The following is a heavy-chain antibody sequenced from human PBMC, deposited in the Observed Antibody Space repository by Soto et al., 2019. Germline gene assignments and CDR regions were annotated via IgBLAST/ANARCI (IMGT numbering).Heavy chain of an antibody. CDR1: GFTVSSNY. CDR2: IYSGGST. D-gene: IGHD5-12*01. V-gene: IGHV3-66*01. J-gene: IGHJ4*02. CDR3: SRDRLGTIGWY. Sequence: EVQLVESGGGLVQPGGSLRLSCAASGFTVSSNYMSWVRQAPGKGLEWVSVIYSGGSTYYADSVKGRFTISRDNSKNTMYLQMNSLRAEDTAVYYCSRDRLGTIGWYWGQGTLVTVSS.